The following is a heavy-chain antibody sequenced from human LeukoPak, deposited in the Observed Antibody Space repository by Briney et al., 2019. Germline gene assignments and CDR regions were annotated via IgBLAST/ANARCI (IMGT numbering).Heavy chain of an antibody. Sequence: GGSLRLSCAASGFTFSSYSMNWVRQAPGKGLEWVSSISSSSSYICYADSVKGRFTISRDNAKNSLYLQMNSLRAEDTAVYYCARGIFGYYDSTLTSDYWGQGTLVTVSS. D-gene: IGHD3-22*01. CDR3: ARGIFGYYDSTLTSDY. CDR1: GFTFSSYS. J-gene: IGHJ4*02. V-gene: IGHV3-21*01. CDR2: ISSSSSYI.